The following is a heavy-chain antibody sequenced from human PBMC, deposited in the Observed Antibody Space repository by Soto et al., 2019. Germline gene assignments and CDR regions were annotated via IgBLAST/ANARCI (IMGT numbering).Heavy chain of an antibody. CDR2: ISYDGSNK. CDR1: GFTFSSYA. D-gene: IGHD6-6*01. Sequence: QVQLVESGGGVVQPGRSLRLSCAASGFTFSSYAMHWVRQAPGKGLEWVAVISYDGSNKYYADSVKGRFTISRDNSKNTLYLQMNSLRAEDTAVYYCARVSSSSDYWGQGTLVTVSS. CDR3: ARVSSSSDY. J-gene: IGHJ4*02. V-gene: IGHV3-30-3*01.